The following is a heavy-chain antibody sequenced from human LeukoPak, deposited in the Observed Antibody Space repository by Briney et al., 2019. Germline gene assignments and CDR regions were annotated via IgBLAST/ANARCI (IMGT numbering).Heavy chain of an antibody. CDR1: GFTFSSYS. V-gene: IGHV3-21*01. D-gene: IGHD3/OR15-3a*01. J-gene: IGHJ4*02. Sequence: PGGSLRLSCAASGFTFSSYSMNWVRQAPGKGLEWVSSISSTSNYIYYADSVKGRFTISRDNARDSLYLEMNSLTVEDTAVYFCSRDLGTGRPHDFWGQGTLVTVSS. CDR2: ISSTSNYI. CDR3: SRDLGTGRPHDF.